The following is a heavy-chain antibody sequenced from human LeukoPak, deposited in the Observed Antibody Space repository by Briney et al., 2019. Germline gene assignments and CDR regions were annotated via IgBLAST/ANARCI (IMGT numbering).Heavy chain of an antibody. CDR1: GGSISGYY. J-gene: IGHJ6*02. CDR3: ARDGGSGSYSYYYYGMDV. Sequence: PSETLSLTCTVSGGSISGYYWSWIRQPAGKGLEWIGRIYTSGSTNYNPSLKSRVTMSVDTSKNQFSLKLSSVTAADTAVYYCARDGGSGSYSYYYYGMDVWGQGTTVTVSS. D-gene: IGHD3-10*01. V-gene: IGHV4-4*07. CDR2: IYTSGST.